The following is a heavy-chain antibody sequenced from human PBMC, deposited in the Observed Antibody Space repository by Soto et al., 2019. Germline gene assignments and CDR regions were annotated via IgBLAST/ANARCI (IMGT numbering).Heavy chain of an antibody. CDR1: GFTFSSYA. V-gene: IGHV3-23*01. CDR2: ISGSGGST. CDR3: AKHNRYCSSTSCYFEERGSKYYFDY. D-gene: IGHD2-2*01. Sequence: PGGSLRLSCAASGFTFSSYAMSWVRQAPGKGLEWVSAISGSGGSTYYADSVKGRLTISRDNSKNTLYLQMNSLRAEDTAVYYCAKHNRYCSSTSCYFEERGSKYYFDYWGQGTLVTVSS. J-gene: IGHJ4*02.